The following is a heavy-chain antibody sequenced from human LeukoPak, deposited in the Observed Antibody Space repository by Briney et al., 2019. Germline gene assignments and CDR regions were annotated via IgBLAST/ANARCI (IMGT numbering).Heavy chain of an antibody. CDR1: GGTFSSYA. CDR2: IIPIFGTA. J-gene: IGHJ4*02. D-gene: IGHD6-13*01. CDR3: ARGSASNWPVDY. Sequence: ASVKVSCKASGGTFSSYAISWVRQAPGQGLEWMGGIIPIFGTANYAQKFQGRVTITADDSSSTAYMELRSLTSDDTAVYYCARGSASNWPVDYWGQGTLVTVS. V-gene: IGHV1-69*01.